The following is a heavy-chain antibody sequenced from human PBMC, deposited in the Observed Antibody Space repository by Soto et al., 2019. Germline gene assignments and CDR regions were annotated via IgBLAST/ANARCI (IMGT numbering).Heavy chain of an antibody. Sequence: SGPTLVNPTQTLTLTCTFSGFSLSTSGMCVSWIRQPPGKALEWLALIDWDDDKYYSTSLKTRLTISKDTSKNQVVLTMTNMDPVDTATYYCAGFRIEARSYDWFAPGGRGTLVTVS. CDR1: GFSLSTSGMC. J-gene: IGHJ5*02. CDR3: AGFRIEARSYDWFAP. V-gene: IGHV2-70*01. CDR2: IDWDDDK. D-gene: IGHD6-6*01.